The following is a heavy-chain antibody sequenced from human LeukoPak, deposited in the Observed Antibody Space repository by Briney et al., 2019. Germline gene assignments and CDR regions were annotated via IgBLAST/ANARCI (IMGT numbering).Heavy chain of an antibody. CDR2: IYTSGST. J-gene: IGHJ4*02. Sequence: SETLSLTCTVSGGSISSGSYYWSWIRQPAGKGLEWIGRIYTSGSTNYNPSLKSRVTISVDTSKNQFSLKLSSVTAADTAVYYCVRGSSIAAGIDYWGLGTLVTVSS. V-gene: IGHV4-61*02. D-gene: IGHD6-6*01. CDR3: VRGSSIAAGIDY. CDR1: GGSISSGSYY.